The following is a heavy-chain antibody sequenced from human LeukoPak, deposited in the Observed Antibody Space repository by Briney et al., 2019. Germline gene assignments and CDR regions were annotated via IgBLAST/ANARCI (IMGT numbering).Heavy chain of an antibody. Sequence: GGSLRLSCAASGFTFSTYWMSWVRQAPGKGLEWVANIKQDGSEKNYVDSVKGRFIISRDNAENSLDLQMNSLRVEDTAVYYCATMIWGGGFDYWGQGILVAVSS. D-gene: IGHD3-16*01. CDR1: GFTFSTYW. CDR2: IKQDGSEK. CDR3: ATMIWGGGFDY. J-gene: IGHJ4*02. V-gene: IGHV3-7*01.